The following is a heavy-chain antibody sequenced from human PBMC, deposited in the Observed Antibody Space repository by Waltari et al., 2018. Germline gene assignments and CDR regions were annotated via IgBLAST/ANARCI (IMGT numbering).Heavy chain of an antibody. J-gene: IGHJ4*02. D-gene: IGHD1-20*01. CDR3: ARGLDNAKIGY. Sequence: VQLQQWGAGLLKSSETLSLTCAVYGGSFSGYYGSWIRQTPGKELEWIGEIHPSGSTYYNSSLQSRVTLLLDTSKTQFSLKLTSVTAADTAVYYCARGLDNAKIGYWGQGTLVTVSS. CDR2: IHPSGST. V-gene: IGHV4-34*01. CDR1: GGSFSGYY.